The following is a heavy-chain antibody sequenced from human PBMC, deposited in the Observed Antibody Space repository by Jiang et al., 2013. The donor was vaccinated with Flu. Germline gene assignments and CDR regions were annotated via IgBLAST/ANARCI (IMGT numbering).Heavy chain of an antibody. D-gene: IGHD2-2*01. CDR2: GGST. V-gene: IGHV1-46*01. Sequence: GGSTSYAQKFQGRVTMTRDTSTSTVYMELSSLRSEDTAVYYCARGYCSSTSCYFWYFDLLGRGTLVTVSS. CDR3: ARGYCSSTSCYFWYFDL. J-gene: IGHJ2*01.